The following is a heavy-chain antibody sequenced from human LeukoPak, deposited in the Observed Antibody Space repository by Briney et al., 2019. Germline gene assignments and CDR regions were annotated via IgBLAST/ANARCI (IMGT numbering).Heavy chain of an antibody. CDR3: ARLSREQWLVRGYFDL. CDR1: GGSISNNY. CDR2: IYYSGST. V-gene: IGHV4-59*08. J-gene: IGHJ2*01. D-gene: IGHD6-19*01. Sequence: PSETLSLTCTVSGGSISNNYWSWIRQSPGKGLEWIGYIYYSGSTKYNPSLKGRVTMSVDTSKNQFSLKLNSVTAADTAVYYCARLSREQWLVRGYFDLWGRGTLVTVSS.